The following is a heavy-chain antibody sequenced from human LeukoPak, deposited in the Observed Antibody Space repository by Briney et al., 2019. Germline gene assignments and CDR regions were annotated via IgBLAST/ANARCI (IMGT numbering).Heavy chain of an antibody. J-gene: IGHJ4*02. CDR3: ARQLRGLYYFDY. D-gene: IGHD4-17*01. Sequence: GASVKVSCKASGYTFTSYYMHWVRQAPGQGLEWMGIINPSGGSTSYAQKFQGRVTMTRDTSTSTVYMELGSLTSEDTAVYYCARQLRGLYYFDYWGQGTLVTVSS. V-gene: IGHV1-46*01. CDR2: INPSGGST. CDR1: GYTFTSYY.